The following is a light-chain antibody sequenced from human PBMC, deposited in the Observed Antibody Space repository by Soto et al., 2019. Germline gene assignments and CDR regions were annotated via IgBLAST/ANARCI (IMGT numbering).Light chain of an antibody. V-gene: IGLV2-23*01. CDR3: CSYAGSNV. Sequence: QSALTQPASVSGSPGQSITISCTGTISDVGTYNLVSWFQQHPGKAPKLMIYEGSKRPSGVSNRFSGSKSGNTASLTISGLQAEDEADYYCCSYAGSNVFGTGTKLTVL. CDR2: EGS. CDR1: ISDVGTYNL. J-gene: IGLJ1*01.